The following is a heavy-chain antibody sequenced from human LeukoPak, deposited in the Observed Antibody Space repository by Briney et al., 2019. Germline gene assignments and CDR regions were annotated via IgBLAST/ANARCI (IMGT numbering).Heavy chain of an antibody. CDR2: ISSSGSTI. D-gene: IGHD3-22*01. CDR3: APYHHYDSSGYYYDWFDP. Sequence: LSLTCTDSGGSISSYYWSWIRQAPGKGLEWVSYISSSGSTIYYADSVKGRFTISRDNAKNSLYLQMNSLRAEDTAVYYCAPYHHYDSSGYYYDWFDPWGQGTLVTVSS. CDR1: GGSISSYY. V-gene: IGHV3-11*01. J-gene: IGHJ5*02.